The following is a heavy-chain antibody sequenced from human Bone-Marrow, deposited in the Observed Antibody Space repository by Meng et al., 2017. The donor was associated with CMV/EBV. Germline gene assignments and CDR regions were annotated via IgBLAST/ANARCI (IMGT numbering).Heavy chain of an antibody. D-gene: IGHD1-7*01. CDR3: LELDFDY. J-gene: IGHJ4*02. CDR1: GASIRSSFYY. V-gene: IGHV4-39*07. CDR2: IYYSGST. Sequence: SETLSLTCTVSGASIRSSFYYWGWIRQPPGKGLEWIGSIYYSGSTYYNPSLKSRVTISVDTSKNQFSLKLSSVTAADTAVYYCLELDFDYWGQGTLVTVSS.